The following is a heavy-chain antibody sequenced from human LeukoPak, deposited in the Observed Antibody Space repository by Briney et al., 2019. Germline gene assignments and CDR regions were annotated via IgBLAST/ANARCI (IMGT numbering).Heavy chain of an antibody. J-gene: IGHJ4*02. CDR1: GYSISSGYY. D-gene: IGHD3-3*01. V-gene: IGHV4-38-2*01. Sequence: SETLSLTCAVSGYSISSGYYWGWIRQPPGKGLEWIGRIYHSGSTYYNPSLKSRVTISVDTSKNQFSLKLSSVTAADTAVYYCASTLVDYDFWSGYYHFDYWGQGTLVTVSS. CDR2: IYHSGST. CDR3: ASTLVDYDFWSGYYHFDY.